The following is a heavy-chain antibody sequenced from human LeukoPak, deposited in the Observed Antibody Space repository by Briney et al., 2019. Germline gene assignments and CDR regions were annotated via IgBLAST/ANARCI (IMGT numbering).Heavy chain of an antibody. CDR2: IHHSGST. CDR1: GGSISNYY. J-gene: IGHJ3*02. Sequence: SETLSLTCTVSGGSISNYYWSWTRQFPGKGLEWIGYIHHSGSTNYNPSLKSRVTISVDTSKNQFSLKLSSVTAADTAVYYCARTMVRGVIITHPDDAFDIWGQGTMVTVSS. V-gene: IGHV4-59*08. D-gene: IGHD3-10*01. CDR3: ARTMVRGVIITHPDDAFDI.